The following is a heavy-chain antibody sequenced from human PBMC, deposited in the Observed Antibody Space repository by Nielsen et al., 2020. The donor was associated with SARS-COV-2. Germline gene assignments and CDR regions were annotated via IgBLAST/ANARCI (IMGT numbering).Heavy chain of an antibody. Sequence: SETLSLTCTVSGGSISSSSYYWSWIRQPPGKGLEWIGEINHSGSTNYNPSLKSRVTISVDTSKNQFSLKLSSVTAADTAVYYCARGRRDYVWGSYRPGGYYGMDVWGQGTTVTVSS. CDR1: GGSISSSSYY. CDR2: INHSGST. CDR3: ARGRRDYVWGSYRPGGYYGMDV. D-gene: IGHD3-16*02. J-gene: IGHJ6*02. V-gene: IGHV4-39*07.